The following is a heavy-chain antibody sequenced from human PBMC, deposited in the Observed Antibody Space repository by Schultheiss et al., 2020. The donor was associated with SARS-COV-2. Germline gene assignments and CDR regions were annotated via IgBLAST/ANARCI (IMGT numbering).Heavy chain of an antibody. D-gene: IGHD6-6*01. CDR1: GFTFSSYE. J-gene: IGHJ4*02. CDR3: ARNAARLITRAQFDY. CDR2: ISSSGSTI. V-gene: IGHV3-48*03. Sequence: GGSLRLSCAASGFTFSSYEMNWVRQAPGKGLEWVSYISSSGSTIYYADSVKGRFTISRDNAKNSLYLQMNSLRDEDTAVYYCARNAARLITRAQFDYWGQGTLVTVSS.